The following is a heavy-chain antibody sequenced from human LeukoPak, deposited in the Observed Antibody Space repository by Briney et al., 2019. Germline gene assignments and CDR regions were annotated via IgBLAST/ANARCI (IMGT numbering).Heavy chain of an antibody. J-gene: IGHJ4*02. CDR1: GFTFSSYW. V-gene: IGHV3-7*01. D-gene: IGHD3-9*01. CDR2: IKQDGNEK. CDR3: AKDWSNYDILTGVPDY. Sequence: GGSLRLSCAASGFTFSSYWMSWVRQAPGKGLEWVANIKQDGNEKYYVDSVKGRFTISRDNAKNTLYLQMNSLRAEDTAVYYCAKDWSNYDILTGVPDYWGQGTLVTVSS.